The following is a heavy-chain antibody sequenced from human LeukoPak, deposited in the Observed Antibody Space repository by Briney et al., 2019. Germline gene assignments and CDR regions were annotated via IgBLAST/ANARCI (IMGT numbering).Heavy chain of an antibody. CDR1: GGSISSYY. J-gene: IGHJ3*02. CDR2: IYYSGST. CDR3: ARRSYDILTGPLDAFDI. D-gene: IGHD3-9*01. Sequence: SETLSLTCTVSGGSISSYYWSWIRQPPGKGLEWIGYIYYSGSTNYNPSLKRRVTISVDTSKNQFSLKLSSVPAADTAVYYCARRSYDILTGPLDAFDIWGQGTMVTVSS. V-gene: IGHV4-59*08.